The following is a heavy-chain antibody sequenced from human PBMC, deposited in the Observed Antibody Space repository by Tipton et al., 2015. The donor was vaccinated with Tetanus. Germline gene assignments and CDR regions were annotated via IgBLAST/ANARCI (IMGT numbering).Heavy chain of an antibody. J-gene: IGHJ4*02. CDR2: ISSSGIA. CDR1: GVSISSGGYF. Sequence: TLSLTCAVSGVSISSGGYFWSWIRQHPGRGLEWIGYISSSGIAYSNPSLKSPVTMSRSTSRNQFSLKFNSVNVADTAVYYCARMQWSSTCSWGGGFDYWGQGALVTVSS. V-gene: IGHV4-31*11. CDR3: ARMQWSSTCSWGGGFDY. D-gene: IGHD7-27*01.